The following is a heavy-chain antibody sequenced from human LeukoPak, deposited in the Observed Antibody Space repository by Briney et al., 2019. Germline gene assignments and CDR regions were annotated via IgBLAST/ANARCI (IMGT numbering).Heavy chain of an antibody. J-gene: IGHJ6*03. CDR3: ARAQGIVVVPAAFYYYYYMDV. Sequence: SQTLSLTCTVSGGSISSGGDYWNWIRQHPGKGLEWIGYIYYSGSTYYNPSLKSRVTISVDTSKNQFSLKLSSVTAADTAVYYCARAQGIVVVPAAFYYYYYMDVWGKGTTVTVSS. CDR2: IYYSGST. D-gene: IGHD2-2*01. CDR1: GGSISSGGDY. V-gene: IGHV4-31*03.